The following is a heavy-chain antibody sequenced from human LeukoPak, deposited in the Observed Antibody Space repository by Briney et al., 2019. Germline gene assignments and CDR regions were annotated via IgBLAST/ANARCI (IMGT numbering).Heavy chain of an antibody. CDR2: ISGSGGST. Sequence: GGSLRLSCAASGFTFSSYAMSWVRQAPGKGLEWVSAISGSGGSTYYADSVKGRFTISRDNAKNTLYLQMNSLRAEDTAVYYCARASYGDYANFDYWGQGTLVTVSS. D-gene: IGHD4-17*01. CDR3: ARASYGDYANFDY. V-gene: IGHV3-23*01. CDR1: GFTFSSYA. J-gene: IGHJ4*02.